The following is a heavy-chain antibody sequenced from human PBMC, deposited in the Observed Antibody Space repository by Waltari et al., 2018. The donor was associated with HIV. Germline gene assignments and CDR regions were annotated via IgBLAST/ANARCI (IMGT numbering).Heavy chain of an antibody. Sequence: EVQLVESGGGLVKPGGSLRLSCAASGLSFSDVWMIWVRQAPGKGLDGVARIKNNANGGAVDDGALVKGRFTISRDDSKSMVYLQMNNLEADDTAVYFCTSWQGGSFWGQGTLVTVSS. CDR1: GLSFSDVW. J-gene: IGHJ4*02. CDR2: IKNNANGGAV. CDR3: TSWQGGSF. D-gene: IGHD5-12*01. V-gene: IGHV3-15*01.